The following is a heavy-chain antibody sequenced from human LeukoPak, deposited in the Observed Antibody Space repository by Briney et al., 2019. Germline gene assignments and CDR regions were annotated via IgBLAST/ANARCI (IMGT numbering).Heavy chain of an antibody. D-gene: IGHD3-16*01. CDR2: INHSGST. J-gene: IGHJ4*02. CDR3: ARGRHLEGYGY. V-gene: IGHV4-34*01. CDR1: GGSFSGYC. Sequence: SETLSLTCAVYGGSFSGYCWSWIRQPPGKGLEWIGEINHSGSTNYNPSLKSRVTISVDTSKNQFSLKLSSVTAADTAVYYCARGRHLEGYGYWGQGTLVTVSS.